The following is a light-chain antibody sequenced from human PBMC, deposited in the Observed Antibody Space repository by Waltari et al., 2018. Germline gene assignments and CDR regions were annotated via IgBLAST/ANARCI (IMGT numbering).Light chain of an antibody. Sequence: EIVLTQSPATLSLSPGERATLPCRASQSVSSYLAWYQQKPGQAPRLLIYHASNRATGIPARFSGSGSGTDFTLTISSLEPEDFAVYYCQQRSNWPLTFGGGTKVEIK. CDR2: HAS. CDR3: QQRSNWPLT. CDR1: QSVSSY. J-gene: IGKJ4*01. V-gene: IGKV3-11*01.